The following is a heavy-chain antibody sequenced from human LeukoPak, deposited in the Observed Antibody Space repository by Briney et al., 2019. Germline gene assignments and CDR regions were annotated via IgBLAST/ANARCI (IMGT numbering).Heavy chain of an antibody. Sequence: GGSLRLSCAASGFTVSSNYMSWVRQAPGKGLEWVSVIYSGGSTYCADSVKGRFTISRDNSKNALYLQMNSLRAEDTAVYYCARAYSSSFNFDYWGQGTLVTVSS. CDR2: IYSGGST. CDR3: ARAYSSSFNFDY. D-gene: IGHD6-6*01. J-gene: IGHJ4*02. V-gene: IGHV3-66*01. CDR1: GFTVSSNY.